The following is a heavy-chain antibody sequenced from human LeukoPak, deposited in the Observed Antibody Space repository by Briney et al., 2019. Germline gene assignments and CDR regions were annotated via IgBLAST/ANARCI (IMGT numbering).Heavy chain of an antibody. CDR2: ISRRSRHL. V-gene: IGHV3-21*01. Sequence: GGSLRLSCPASGFTFSDYSMNWVRQAPGKGLEWVSSISRRSRHLYYAGSVKGRFTISRDNAKNSLYLQMNSLRAEDMAVYYCVRDLMGAGGTTAYFHHWGQGTLVTVSS. CDR1: GFTFSDYS. J-gene: IGHJ1*01. CDR3: VRDLMGAGGTTAYFHH. D-gene: IGHD1-1*01.